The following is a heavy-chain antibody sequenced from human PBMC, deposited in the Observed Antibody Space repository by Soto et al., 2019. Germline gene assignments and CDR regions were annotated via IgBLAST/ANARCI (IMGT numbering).Heavy chain of an antibody. D-gene: IGHD2-21*02. CDR2: IFYSGRSGST. J-gene: IGHJ5*02. CDR3: ARTALGWFDP. Sequence: SETLSLTCSVSGGSISIYYWSWIRHPPGKGLEWIGYIFYSGRSGSTNHNPSLKSRVTISVDTSKNQFSLKLSSVTAADTAVYYCARTALGWFDPWGQGTLVTVSS. V-gene: IGHV4-59*01. CDR1: GGSISIYY.